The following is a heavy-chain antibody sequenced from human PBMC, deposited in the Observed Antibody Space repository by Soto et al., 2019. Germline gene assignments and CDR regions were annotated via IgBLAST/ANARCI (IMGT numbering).Heavy chain of an antibody. Sequence: SETLSLTCTVSGGSISSYYWSWIRQPPGKGLEWIGYIYYSGSTNYNPSLKSRVTISVDTSKNQFSLKRSSVTAADTAVYYCARGGGSYSDFDYWGQGTLVTVSS. V-gene: IGHV4-59*01. CDR2: IYYSGST. CDR1: GGSISSYY. D-gene: IGHD1-26*01. CDR3: ARGGGSYSDFDY. J-gene: IGHJ4*02.